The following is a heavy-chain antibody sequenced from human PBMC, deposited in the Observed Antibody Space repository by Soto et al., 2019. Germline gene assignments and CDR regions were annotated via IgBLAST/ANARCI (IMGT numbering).Heavy chain of an antibody. V-gene: IGHV4-59*01. CDR2: IYYSGST. Sequence: QVQLQESGPGLVKPSETLSLTCTVSGGSISSYYWSWIRQPPGKGLEWIGYIYYSGSTNYNPSLTSRVTISVDTSKNQFSLKLSSVTAADTAVYYCARTDYGHYVGFDYWGQGTLVTVSS. CDR3: ARTDYGHYVGFDY. J-gene: IGHJ4*02. CDR1: GGSISSYY. D-gene: IGHD4-17*01.